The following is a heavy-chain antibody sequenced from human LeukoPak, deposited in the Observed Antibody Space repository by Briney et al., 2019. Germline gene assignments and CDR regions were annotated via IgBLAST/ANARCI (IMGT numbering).Heavy chain of an antibody. D-gene: IGHD3-3*01. CDR2: IYYSGST. Sequence: SQTLSLTCNVSGGSISSGGYYWSWIRQHPGKGLEWIGYIYYSGSTYYNPSLKSRVTISVDTSKNQFSLKLSPVTAADTAVYYCARRRAIFGVVSSFYDYWGQGTLVTVSS. CDR1: GGSISSGGYY. CDR3: ARRRAIFGVVSSFYDY. J-gene: IGHJ4*02. V-gene: IGHV4-31*03.